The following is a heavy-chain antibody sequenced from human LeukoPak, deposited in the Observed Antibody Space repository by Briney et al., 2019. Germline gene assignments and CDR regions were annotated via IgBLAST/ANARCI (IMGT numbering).Heavy chain of an antibody. CDR2: MNPNSGNT. CDR1: GYTFTSYD. V-gene: IGHV1-8*01. Sequence: ASVKVSCKASGYTFTSYDINWVRQATGQGLKWMGWMNPNSGNTGYAQKFQGRVTMTRNTSISTAYMELSSLRSDDTAVYYCARVIIAAAGRYWYFDLWGRGTLVTAPS. CDR3: ARVIIAAAGRYWYFDL. J-gene: IGHJ2*01. D-gene: IGHD6-13*01.